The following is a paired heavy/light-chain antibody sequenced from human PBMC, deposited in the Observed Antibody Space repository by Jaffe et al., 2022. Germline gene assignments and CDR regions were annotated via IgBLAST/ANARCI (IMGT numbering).Light chain of an antibody. Sequence: DIQMTQSPSSLSASVGDRVTITCQASQDISNYLNWYQQKPGKAPKLLIYDASNLETGVPSRFSGSGSGTDFTFTISSLQPEDIATYYCQQYDNLLGTFGQGTKVEIK. CDR1: QDISNY. CDR2: DAS. J-gene: IGKJ1*01. CDR3: QQYDNLLGT. V-gene: IGKV1-33*01.
Heavy chain of an antibody. D-gene: IGHD2-2*01. Sequence: QVQLVESGGGLVKPGGSLRLSCAASGFTFSDYYMSWIRQAPGKGLEWVSYISSSGSTIYYADSVKGRFTISRDNAKNSLYLQMNSLRAEDTAVYYCARGRPWYCSSTSCPNYMDVWGKGTTVTVSS. V-gene: IGHV3-11*01. CDR3: ARGRPWYCSSTSCPNYMDV. J-gene: IGHJ6*03. CDR1: GFTFSDYY. CDR2: ISSSGSTI.